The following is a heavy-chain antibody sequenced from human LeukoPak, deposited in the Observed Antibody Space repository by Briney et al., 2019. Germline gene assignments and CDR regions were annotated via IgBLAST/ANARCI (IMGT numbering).Heavy chain of an antibody. V-gene: IGHV1-2*06. J-gene: IGHJ6*03. CDR2: INPNSGDP. D-gene: IGHD2-8*01. CDR1: GYTFTDSY. Sequence: ASVKVSCKTSGYTFTDSYIHWVRQAPGQGLEWMGRINPNSGDPNYPQKFQGRVTMTRDTSISTAYMEMSSLTSDDTAVYYCARSARHCNNGVCFTDYYIDPWGKVTTVIVSS. CDR3: ARSARHCNNGVCFTDYYIDP.